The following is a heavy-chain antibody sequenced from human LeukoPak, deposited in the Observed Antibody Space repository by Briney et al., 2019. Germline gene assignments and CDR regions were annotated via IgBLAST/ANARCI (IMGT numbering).Heavy chain of an antibody. V-gene: IGHV3-30*04. J-gene: IGHJ4*02. CDR3: ARDIAVGSGCYDS. CDR2: ISKDGSNK. D-gene: IGHD6-19*01. CDR1: GFSFSTYA. Sequence: PGGSLRLSCAASGFSFSTYAMHWVRQAPGKGLEWVAVISKDGSNKYYADSVKGRFTISRDNSKNTVYLEMNSLRAEDTAVYYPARDIAVGSGCYDSWGQGTLVTVSS.